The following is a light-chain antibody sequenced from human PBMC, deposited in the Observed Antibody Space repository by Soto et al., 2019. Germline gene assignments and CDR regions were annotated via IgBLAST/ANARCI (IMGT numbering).Light chain of an antibody. J-gene: IGLJ2*01. CDR2: EVS. Sequence: QSALTQPASVSGSPGQSIAISCTGSSSDVGGYKYVSWYQQYPGKAPKLMIYEVSNRPSEISKRFSGSKSGNTAFLTISGLQTDDEADYYCSAYTSSSTWVFGGGTKVNVL. V-gene: IGLV2-14*01. CDR1: SSDVGGYKY. CDR3: SAYTSSSTWV.